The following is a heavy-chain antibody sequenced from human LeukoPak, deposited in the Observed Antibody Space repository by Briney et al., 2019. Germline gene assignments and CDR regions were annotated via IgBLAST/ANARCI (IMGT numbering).Heavy chain of an antibody. CDR3: AKGDSSGYYYRPGYYFDY. J-gene: IGHJ4*02. V-gene: IGHV3-23*01. CDR1: GFTFSSYA. CDR2: ISGSGGST. Sequence: WGSLRLSCAASGFTFSSYAMSWVRQAPGKGLEWVSAISGSGGSTYYADSVKGRFTISRDNSKNTLYLQMNSLRAEDTAVYYCAKGDSSGYYYRPGYYFDYWGQGTLVTVSS. D-gene: IGHD3-22*01.